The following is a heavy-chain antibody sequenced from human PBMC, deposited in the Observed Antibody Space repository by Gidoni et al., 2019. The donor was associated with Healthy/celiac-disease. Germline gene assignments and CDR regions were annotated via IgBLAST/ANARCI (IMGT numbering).Heavy chain of an antibody. CDR3: ARQGEIAVAGDSFDY. V-gene: IGHV5-51*01. CDR2: IYPGDSDT. D-gene: IGHD6-19*01. J-gene: IGHJ4*02. Sequence: EVNRGRSGEEVKRPGESRKIPVKGSVYSFTSYWIGWVRQMPGKGLEWWGIIYPGDSDTRYSPSFQGQVTISADKSISTAYLQWSSLKASDTAMYYCARQGEIAVAGDSFDYWGQGTLVTVSS. CDR1: VYSFTSYW.